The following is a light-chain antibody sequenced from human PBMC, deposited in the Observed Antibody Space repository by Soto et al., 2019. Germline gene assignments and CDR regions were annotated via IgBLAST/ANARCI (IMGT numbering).Light chain of an antibody. CDR3: AAWDDSLKGWV. V-gene: IGLV1-44*01. J-gene: IGLJ3*02. CDR2: TNS. Sequence: QSALTQPPSASGTPGQRVTISCSGTSSNIGSKTVNWYQQLPGTAPKLLIYTNSQRPSGVPDRFSGSKSGTSASLAISGLQSEDEADYYCAAWDDSLKGWVFGGGTKLTVL. CDR1: SSNIGSKT.